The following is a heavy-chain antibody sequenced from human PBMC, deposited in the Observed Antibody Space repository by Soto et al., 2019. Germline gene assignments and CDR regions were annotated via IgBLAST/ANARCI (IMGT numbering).Heavy chain of an antibody. CDR1: GYTFASYA. CDR3: ACDPAPADC. CDR2: ISAYNGNT. J-gene: IGHJ4*01. Sequence: QVQLVQSGAEVKKPGASVKVSCKASGYTFASYAISWMRQAPGQGLEWMGWISAYNGNTNYAQKLQGRVTMTTDTCTSTAYMELRRLSSDDTAVYYCACDPAPADCWGHGKLVTVS. V-gene: IGHV1-18*01.